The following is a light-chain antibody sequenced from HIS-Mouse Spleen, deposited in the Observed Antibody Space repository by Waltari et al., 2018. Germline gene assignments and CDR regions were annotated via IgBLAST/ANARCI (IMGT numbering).Light chain of an antibody. CDR2: EDS. Sequence: SYVLTQPPSVSVAPGKTARITWGGNNIGSKSVHWYQQKSGQAPVLVIYEDSKRPSGIPERFSGSSSGTMATLTISGAQVEDEADYYCYSTDSSGNHRVFGGGTKLTVL. CDR1: NIGSKS. CDR3: YSTDSSGNHRV. J-gene: IGLJ2*01. V-gene: IGLV3-10*01.